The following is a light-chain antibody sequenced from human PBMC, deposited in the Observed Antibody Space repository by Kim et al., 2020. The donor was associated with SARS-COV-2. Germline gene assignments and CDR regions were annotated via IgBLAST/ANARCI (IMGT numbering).Light chain of an antibody. Sequence: SLSPGESAPLSCRDSPSISTYLAWYQQRPGQAPRLLIFDASNRATGIPARFSGSGSGTDFTLTIASLEPEDSAVYYCQQRHSWPHTFGQGTKLEI. CDR2: DAS. CDR1: PSISTY. CDR3: QQRHSWPHT. V-gene: IGKV3-11*01. J-gene: IGKJ2*01.